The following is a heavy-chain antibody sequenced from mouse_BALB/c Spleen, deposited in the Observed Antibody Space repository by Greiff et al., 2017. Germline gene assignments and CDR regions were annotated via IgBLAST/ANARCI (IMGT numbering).Heavy chain of an antibody. CDR3: ASQLYYYAMDY. CDR1: GYTFTSYW. V-gene: IGHV1-7*01. CDR2: INPSTGYT. Sequence: VQLQQSGAELAKPGASVKMSCKASGYTFTSYWMHWVKQRPGQGLEWIGYINPSTGYTEYNQKFKDKATLTADKSSSTAYMQLSSLTSEDSAVYYCASQLYYYAMDYWGQGTSVTVSS. D-gene: IGHD1-1*02. J-gene: IGHJ4*01.